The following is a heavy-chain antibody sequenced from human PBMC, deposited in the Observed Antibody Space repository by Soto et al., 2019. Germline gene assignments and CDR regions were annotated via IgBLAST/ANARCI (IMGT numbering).Heavy chain of an antibody. V-gene: IGHV3-30*18. J-gene: IGHJ5*02. D-gene: IGHD1-26*01. CDR3: AKDGRTGWFDP. Sequence: SCXASGFTFSSYGMHWVRQAPGKGLEWVAVISYDGSNKYYADSVKGRFTISRDNSKNTLYLQMNSLRAEDTAVYYCAKDGRTGWFDPWGQGTLVTVSS. CDR2: ISYDGSNK. CDR1: GFTFSSYG.